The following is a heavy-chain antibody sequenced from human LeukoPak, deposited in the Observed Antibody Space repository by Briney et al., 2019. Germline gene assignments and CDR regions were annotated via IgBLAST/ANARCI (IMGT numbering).Heavy chain of an antibody. D-gene: IGHD4-11*01. CDR2: IGYTSSDK. V-gene: IGHV3-21*01. Sequence: GGSLRLSCAASGFSFSTYTMNWARQAPGKGLEWVSSIGYTSSDKYYVESVKGRFTISRDNAENSLYLQMNSLRADGTAMYYCVKGDYRESWGQGTRVTVSS. CDR3: VKGDYRES. J-gene: IGHJ5*02. CDR1: GFSFSTYT.